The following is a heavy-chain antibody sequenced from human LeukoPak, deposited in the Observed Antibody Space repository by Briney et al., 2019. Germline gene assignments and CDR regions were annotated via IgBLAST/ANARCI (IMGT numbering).Heavy chain of an antibody. CDR1: GFTFSSYE. CDR2: ISSSGSTK. Sequence: GGSLRLSCAASGFTFSSYEMNWVRQAPGKGLEWVSYISSSGSTKYYADSVKGRFTISRDNAKNSLYLQLSSLRAEDTALYYCARVVSWGYFDPWGQGTLVTVSS. J-gene: IGHJ5*02. D-gene: IGHD5-18*01. CDR3: ARVVSWGYFDP. V-gene: IGHV3-48*03.